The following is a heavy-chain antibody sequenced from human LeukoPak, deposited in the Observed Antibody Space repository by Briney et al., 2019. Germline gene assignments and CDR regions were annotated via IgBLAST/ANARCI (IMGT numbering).Heavy chain of an antibody. J-gene: IGHJ6*04. V-gene: IGHV3-30*04. Sequence: PGKSLRLSCAASGFTFSNYAFHWVRQPPGKGLEWAAVISYEGSVTYYADSVKGRFTISRDNSKNTLDLQMNSLRVEDTVVYYCVRDRAPWGGALGGAKGMDVWGEGTTVTVSS. CDR1: GFTFSNYA. CDR3: VRDRAPWGGALGGAKGMDV. CDR2: ISYEGSVT. D-gene: IGHD3-10*01.